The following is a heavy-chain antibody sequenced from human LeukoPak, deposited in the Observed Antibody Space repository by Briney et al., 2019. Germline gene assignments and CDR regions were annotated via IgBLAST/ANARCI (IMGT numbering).Heavy chain of an antibody. V-gene: IGHV5-51*01. CDR1: GYSFTSYC. CDR3: ARQGVVVPAAIVPAWFDP. Sequence: GESLKISCKGSGYSFTSYCIGWVRQMPGKGLEWMGIIYPGDSDTRYSPSFQGQVTISADKSISTAYLQWSSLKASDTAMYYCARQGVVVPAAIVPAWFDPWGQGTLVTVSS. CDR2: IYPGDSDT. D-gene: IGHD2-2*01. J-gene: IGHJ5*02.